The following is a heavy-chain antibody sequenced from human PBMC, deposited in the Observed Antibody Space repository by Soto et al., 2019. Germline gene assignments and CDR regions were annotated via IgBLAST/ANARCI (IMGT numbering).Heavy chain of an antibody. V-gene: IGHV3-23*01. D-gene: IGHD3-16*02. J-gene: IGHJ4*02. Sequence: GGSLRLSCAASGFTFSSYAMSWVRQAPGKGLEWVSAISGSGGSTYYADSVKGRFTISRDNSKNTLYLQMNSLRAEDTAVYYCAKIGNPTMGYYYDYVWGSYRLPFDYWGQGTLVTVSS. CDR1: GFTFSSYA. CDR3: AKIGNPTMGYYYDYVWGSYRLPFDY. CDR2: ISGSGGST.